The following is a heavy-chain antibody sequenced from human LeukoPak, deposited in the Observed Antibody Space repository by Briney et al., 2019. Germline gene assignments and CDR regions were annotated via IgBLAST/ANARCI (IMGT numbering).Heavy chain of an antibody. V-gene: IGHV3-30*02. D-gene: IGHD2-2*01. J-gene: IGHJ3*02. CDR3: AKDLAVGGYCSSTSCPDHAFDI. CDR2: IWYDGSNK. CDR1: GFTFSSYG. Sequence: GGSLRLSCAASGFTFSSYGMHWVRQAPGKGLEWVAFIWYDGSNKYYADSVKGRFTISRDNSKNTLYLQMNSLRAEDTAVYYCAKDLAVGGYCSSTSCPDHAFDIWGQGTMVTVSS.